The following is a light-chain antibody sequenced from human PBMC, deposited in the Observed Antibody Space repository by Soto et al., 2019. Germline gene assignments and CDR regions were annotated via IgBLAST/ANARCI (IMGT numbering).Light chain of an antibody. J-gene: IGKJ4*01. CDR3: QQYNNWPLT. CDR1: QSVSSSY. V-gene: IGKV3-20*01. Sequence: EIVLTQSPGTLSLSPGERATLSCRASQSVSSSYLAWYQQKPGQPPRLLIYGASSRATGIPDRFSGSGSGTEFTLTISSLQSEDFAVYSCQQYNNWPLTFGGGTKVDIK. CDR2: GAS.